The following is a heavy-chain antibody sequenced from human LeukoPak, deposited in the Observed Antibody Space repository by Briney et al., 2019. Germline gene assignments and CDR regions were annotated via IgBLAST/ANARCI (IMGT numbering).Heavy chain of an antibody. Sequence: SVKVSCKASGGTFSSYAISWVRQAPGQGLEWMGGIIPIFGTANYAQKFQGRVTITADESTSTAYMELSSLRSEDTAVYYCARDAAVAGTALFDYWGQGTLVTVSS. CDR2: IIPIFGTA. D-gene: IGHD6-19*01. CDR3: ARDAAVAGTALFDY. V-gene: IGHV1-69*13. CDR1: GGTFSSYA. J-gene: IGHJ4*02.